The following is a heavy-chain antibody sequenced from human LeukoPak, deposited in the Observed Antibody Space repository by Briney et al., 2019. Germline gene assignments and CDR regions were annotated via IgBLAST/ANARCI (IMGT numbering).Heavy chain of an antibody. CDR2: ISSSGSTI. V-gene: IGHV3-11*04. Sequence: GSLILSCAASGFTFSDYYMSCIRHPPGKGLEGVSYISSSGSTIYYADSVKGRFTISRDNAKNSLYVQMHSLRAEDTAVYYCARPLRKCWYYYYYMDVWGKGTTVTISS. J-gene: IGHJ6*03. D-gene: IGHD1-14*01. CDR3: ARPLRKCWYYYYYMDV. CDR1: GFTFSDYY.